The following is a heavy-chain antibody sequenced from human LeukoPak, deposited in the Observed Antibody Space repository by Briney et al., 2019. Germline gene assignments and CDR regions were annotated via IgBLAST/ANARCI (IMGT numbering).Heavy chain of an antibody. CDR3: TKDFHGSWSIDY. J-gene: IGHJ4*02. CDR2: ISDDANNK. D-gene: IGHD6-19*01. V-gene: IGHV3-30*18. CDR1: GFNFSGCG. Sequence: GGSLRLSCAASGFNFSGCGMHWVRQAPGKGLEWVAFISDDANNKYYADSVQGRFSISRDTSKSTLYLQMNSLRSEDTAVYHCTKDFHGSWSIDYWGQGTLVTVSS.